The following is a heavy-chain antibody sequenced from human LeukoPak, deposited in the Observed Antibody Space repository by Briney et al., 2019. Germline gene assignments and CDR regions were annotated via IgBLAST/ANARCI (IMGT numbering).Heavy chain of an antibody. CDR2: INTDSSST. CDR1: GFTLSSYW. V-gene: IGHV3-74*01. D-gene: IGHD1-7*01. Sequence: PGGSLRLSCASSGFTLSSYWMHWVRQTPGKGLEWVSRINTDSSSTNYADSVKGRFTISRDNAKNTLYLQMNSLRDEDTAVYHCARPIPGTRNGLDVWGQGTTVTVSS. CDR3: ARPIPGTRNGLDV. J-gene: IGHJ6*02.